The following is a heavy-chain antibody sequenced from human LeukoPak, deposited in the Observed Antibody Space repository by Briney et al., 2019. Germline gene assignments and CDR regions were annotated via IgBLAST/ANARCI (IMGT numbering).Heavy chain of an antibody. CDR1: GFTFSSYA. V-gene: IGHV3-30-3*01. D-gene: IGHD6-13*01. CDR3: ARGPYGIAAAGGAIDY. CDR2: ISYDGSNK. J-gene: IGHJ4*02. Sequence: GGSLRLSCAASGFTFSSYAMHWVRQAPGKGLEWVAVISYDGSNKYYADSVKGRFTISRDNSKNTLYLQMNSLRADDTAVYYCARGPYGIAAAGGAIDYWGQGTLVTVSS.